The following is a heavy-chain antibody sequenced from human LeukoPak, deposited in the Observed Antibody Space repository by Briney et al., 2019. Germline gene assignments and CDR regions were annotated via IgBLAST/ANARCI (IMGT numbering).Heavy chain of an antibody. CDR3: ARDYYDSSGAGSL. J-gene: IGHJ4*02. D-gene: IGHD3-22*01. V-gene: IGHV3-66*02. Sequence: PGGSLRLSCAASGFTVSSNYMSWVRQAPGKGLEWVSVIHSGGSTYYADSVKGRFTISRDNSKNTLYLQMNSLRAEDTAVYYCARDYYDSSGAGSLWGQGTLVTVSS. CDR2: IHSGGST. CDR1: GFTVSSNY.